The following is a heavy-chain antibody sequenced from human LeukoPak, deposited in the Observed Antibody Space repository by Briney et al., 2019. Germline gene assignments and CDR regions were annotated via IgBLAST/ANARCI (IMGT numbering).Heavy chain of an antibody. J-gene: IGHJ4*02. Sequence: ASVKVCCKASGYTFPANYMHWVRQAPGQGLEWMGWINPNSGGSNCAQKFQGRVTMTRETSISTAYMELSRLSSDDTAEYYCARVQVSDDNWGFFDYWGQGTLVTVSS. CDR2: INPNSGGS. CDR3: ARVQVSDDNWGFFDY. CDR1: GYTFPANY. D-gene: IGHD1-1*01. V-gene: IGHV1-2*02.